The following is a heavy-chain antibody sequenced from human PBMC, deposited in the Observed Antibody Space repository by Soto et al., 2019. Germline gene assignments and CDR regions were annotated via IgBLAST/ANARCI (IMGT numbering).Heavy chain of an antibody. V-gene: IGHV4-59*01. CDR1: GGSISSYY. D-gene: IGHD4-17*01. J-gene: IGHJ4*02. Sequence: SETLSLTCTDSGGSISSYYWSWIRQPPGKGLEWIGYIYYSGSTNYNPSLKSRVTISVDTSKNQFSLKLSSVTAADTVVYYCAREAPPYGDYFDYWGQGTLVTVSS. CDR2: IYYSGST. CDR3: AREAPPYGDYFDY.